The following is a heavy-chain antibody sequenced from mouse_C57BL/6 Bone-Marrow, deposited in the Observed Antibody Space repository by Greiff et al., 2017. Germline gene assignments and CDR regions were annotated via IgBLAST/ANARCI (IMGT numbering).Heavy chain of an antibody. CDR1: GFTFSDFY. CDR2: SRNKANDYTT. Sequence: EVQVVESGGGLVQSGRSLRLSCATSGFTFSDFYMEWVRKAPGKGLEWIAASRNKANDYTTEYSASVKGRFIVSRDTSQSILYLQMNALRAEDTAIYYCARDAYYGSSGRYFDVWGTGTTVTVSS. J-gene: IGHJ1*03. V-gene: IGHV7-1*01. CDR3: ARDAYYGSSGRYFDV. D-gene: IGHD1-1*01.